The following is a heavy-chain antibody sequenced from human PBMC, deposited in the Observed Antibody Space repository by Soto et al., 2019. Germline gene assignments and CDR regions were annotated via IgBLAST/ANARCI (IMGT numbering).Heavy chain of an antibody. CDR1: GFTFTRYG. Sequence: QVQLVQSGAEVKKPGASVKVSCKASGFTFTRYGISWVRQAPGQGLEWMGWISAFNGDTKYAQRLQGRVSMTTDTSTDTAHMERRSLRPEDTAVYYCARDRPGSGPLGTNYWGREPWSASP. CDR2: ISAFNGDT. J-gene: IGHJ4*02. D-gene: IGHD7-27*01. V-gene: IGHV1-18*01. CDR3: ARDRPGSGPLGTNY.